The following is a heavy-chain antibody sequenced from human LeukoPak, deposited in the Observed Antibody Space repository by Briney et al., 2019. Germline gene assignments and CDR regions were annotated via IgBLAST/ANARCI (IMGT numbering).Heavy chain of an antibody. CDR3: ARVSRLYSYGRDDAFDI. CDR1: GGSISSYY. D-gene: IGHD5-18*01. CDR2: IYYSGST. V-gene: IGHV4-59*01. J-gene: IGHJ3*02. Sequence: PSETLSLTCTVSGGSISSYYWSWIRQPPGKGLEWIGYIYYSGSTNYNPSLKSRVTISVDTSKNQFSLKLSSVTAADTAVYYCARVSRLYSYGRDDAFDIWGQGTMVTVSS.